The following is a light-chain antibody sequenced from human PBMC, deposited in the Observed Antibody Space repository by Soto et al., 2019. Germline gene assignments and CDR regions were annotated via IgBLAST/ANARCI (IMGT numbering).Light chain of an antibody. CDR1: QSLVDSDGNTY. V-gene: IGKV2-24*01. CDR3: MQATQLPVT. J-gene: IGKJ2*01. Sequence: DIVMTQTPLPSPVTPGQPASISCRSSQSLVDSDGNTYLSWLQQRPGQPPRLLIYKISNRFSGVPGEVSESGAGTDFTLKIRRVEAQDVGCYYCMQATQLPVTFDQGTKLQIK. CDR2: KIS.